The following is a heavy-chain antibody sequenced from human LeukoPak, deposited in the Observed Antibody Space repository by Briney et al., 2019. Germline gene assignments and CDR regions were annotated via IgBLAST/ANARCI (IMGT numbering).Heavy chain of an antibody. D-gene: IGHD5-24*01. CDR2: ITPGGGT. CDR1: GFTFTTYA. V-gene: IGHV1-2*02. CDR3: ARDRYGDGFAHLDY. Sequence: ASVKVSCKASGFTFTTYAIHWVRQAPGQGLEWMGWITPGGGTNYPQKFQGRVAITWDTSITTAYMDLSRLTSDDTAVYYCARDRYGDGFAHLDYWGQGALVTVSS. J-gene: IGHJ4*02.